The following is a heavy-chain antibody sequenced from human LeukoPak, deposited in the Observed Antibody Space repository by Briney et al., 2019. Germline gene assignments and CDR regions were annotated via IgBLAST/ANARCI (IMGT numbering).Heavy chain of an antibody. J-gene: IGHJ4*02. D-gene: IGHD4-17*01. V-gene: IGHV1-46*01. Sequence: ASVKVSCKASGYTFTSYYMHWVRQAPGQGLEWMGIINPSGGSTSYAQKFQGRVTMTRDTSTGTVYMELSSLRSEDTAVYYCARDKTTTVTTHHFDYWGQGTLVTVSS. CDR2: INPSGGST. CDR1: GYTFTSYY. CDR3: ARDKTTTVTTHHFDY.